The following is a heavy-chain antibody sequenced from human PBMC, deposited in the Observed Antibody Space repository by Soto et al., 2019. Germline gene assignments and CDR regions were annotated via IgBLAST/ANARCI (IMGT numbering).Heavy chain of an antibody. CDR2: TYFRSKWYK. J-gene: IGHJ4*02. CDR1: GDSVSSNSAA. D-gene: IGHD1-26*01. V-gene: IGHV6-1*01. Sequence: PLQTLSLTCAISGDSVSSNSAAWNWIRQSPSRGLEWLGRTYFRSKWYKDYAISVKSRITINPDTSKNQFSLQLNSVTPEDTAVYYCVRDVGGGELLDYWGQGTLVTVSS. CDR3: VRDVGGGELLDY.